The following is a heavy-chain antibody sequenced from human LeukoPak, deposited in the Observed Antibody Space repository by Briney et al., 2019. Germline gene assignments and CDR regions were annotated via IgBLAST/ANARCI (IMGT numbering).Heavy chain of an antibody. J-gene: IGHJ4*02. D-gene: IGHD6-19*01. CDR2: INPNSGGT. CDR1: GYTFTGYY. Sequence: GASVKVSCKASGYTFTGYYMHWVRQAPGQGLEWMGWINPNSGGTNYAQKFQGRVTMTEDTSTDTAYMELSSLRSEDTAVYYCATDGYYSSGWSFDYWGQGTLVTVSS. CDR3: ATDGYYSSGWSFDY. V-gene: IGHV1-2*02.